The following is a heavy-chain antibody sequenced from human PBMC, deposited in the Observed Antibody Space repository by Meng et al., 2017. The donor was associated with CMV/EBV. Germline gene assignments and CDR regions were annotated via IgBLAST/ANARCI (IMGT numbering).Heavy chain of an antibody. CDR3: ARGYCSSTSCTNHYYYYYGMDV. D-gene: IGHD2-2*01. Sequence: GESLKISCAASGFTVSSNYMSWVRPAPGKGLEWVSVIYSGGSTYYADSVKGRFTISRDNSTNTLYLQMNSLRAKDTAVYYCARGYCSSTSCTNHYYYYYGMDVWGQGTTVTVSS. CDR2: IYSGGST. J-gene: IGHJ6*02. CDR1: GFTVSSNY. V-gene: IGHV3-53*01.